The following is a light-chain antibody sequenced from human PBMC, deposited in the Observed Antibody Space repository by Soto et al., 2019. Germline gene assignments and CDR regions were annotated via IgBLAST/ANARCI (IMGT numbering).Light chain of an antibody. J-gene: IGKJ4*01. V-gene: IGKV3-15*01. Sequence: DKLMSRSPATLSVSLGERVTLSCRASQNIHNHMPWFLQKPGQTRRLLIYDAIIRAPDVPARFSGSWSGTEFTHTINSLQSEEFAVYYCQQYGAWPLTFGGGTKVDIK. CDR3: QQYGAWPLT. CDR2: DAI. CDR1: QNIHNH.